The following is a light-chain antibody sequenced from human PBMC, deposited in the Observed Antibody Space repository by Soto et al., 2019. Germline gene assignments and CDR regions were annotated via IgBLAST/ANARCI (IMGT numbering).Light chain of an antibody. J-gene: IGKJ1*01. Sequence: EFGLTQSQATLSLSPGEVATHSCRAGQGVSSYFPGSQQKPGQAPSPLIYDASKRATGFPARFSGSGSGTDFTLTISSLEPEDFAVYYCQQRRYWPVTFGQGTKVEIK. V-gene: IGKV3-11*01. CDR2: DAS. CDR3: QQRRYWPVT. CDR1: QGVSSY.